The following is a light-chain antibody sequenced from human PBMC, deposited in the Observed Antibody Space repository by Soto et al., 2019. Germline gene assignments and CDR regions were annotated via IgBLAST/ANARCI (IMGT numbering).Light chain of an antibody. Sequence: QSALTQPRSVSGSPGQSVTISCAGTSSDVGGYDYVSWYQQHPDKVPKIIIFDVSKRPSGVPNRFSGSKSGNTASLTISGLQADDEADYYCCSYAGSYTLIFGGGTKLTVL. CDR2: DVS. V-gene: IGLV2-11*01. J-gene: IGLJ2*01. CDR1: SSDVGGYDY. CDR3: CSYAGSYTLI.